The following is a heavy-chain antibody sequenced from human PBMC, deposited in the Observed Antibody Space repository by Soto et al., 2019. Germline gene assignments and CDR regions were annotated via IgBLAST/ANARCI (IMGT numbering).Heavy chain of an antibody. D-gene: IGHD4-4*01. V-gene: IGHV1-18*01. CDR3: ARDTSNYGHYYYYMDV. CDR2: ISAYNGNT. J-gene: IGHJ6*03. CDR1: GYPFPSYG. Sequence: QVQLVQSGAEVKKPGASVKVSCKAFGYPFPSYGIGWVRQAPGKGLEWMGWISAYNGNTNYAQKLQGRVTMTTDTSTSTAYMELRSLRSDDTAVYYCARDTSNYGHYYYYMDVWGKGTTVTVSS.